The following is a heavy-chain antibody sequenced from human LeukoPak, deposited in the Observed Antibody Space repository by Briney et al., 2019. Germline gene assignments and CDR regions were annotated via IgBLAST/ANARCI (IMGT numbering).Heavy chain of an antibody. CDR1: GYTFTDYY. CDR2: INPNSGGT. D-gene: IGHD6-19*01. CDR3: ARGIAVAGKNFDY. J-gene: IGHJ4*02. V-gene: IGHV1-2*02. Sequence: ASVKVSCKASGYTFTDYYMHWVRQAPGQGLEWMGWINPNSGGTNYAQKFQGRVTMTRDTSISTAYMELSRLRSDDTALYYCARGIAVAGKNFDYWGQGTLVTVSS.